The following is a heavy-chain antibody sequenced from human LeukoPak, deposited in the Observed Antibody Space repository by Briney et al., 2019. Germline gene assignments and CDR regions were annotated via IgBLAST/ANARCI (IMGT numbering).Heavy chain of an antibody. Sequence: GGSLSFPCLGPEFPFISHWWHWVGQVQGKGLVWPSRINSDGSRIDYADSVKGRFTISRDNAKNTLYLQMNSLTAEDTAVYHCARDPYNWKSNWFDPWGQGTLVTVSS. D-gene: IGHD1-20*01. CDR1: EFPFISHW. CDR3: ARDPYNWKSNWFDP. CDR2: INSDGSRI. V-gene: IGHV3-74*01. J-gene: IGHJ5*02.